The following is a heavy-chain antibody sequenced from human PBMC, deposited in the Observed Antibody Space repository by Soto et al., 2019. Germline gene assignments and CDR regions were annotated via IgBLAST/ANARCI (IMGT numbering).Heavy chain of an antibody. J-gene: IGHJ2*01. V-gene: IGHV3-74*01. CDR1: GFTSSNYW. Sequence: EVQLVESGGGLAQPGESLRLSCAASGFTSSNYWMHWVRQAPGKGLVWVSRINSDGSRISYADSVKGRFTVSRDNAQNTVHLQMKSLRAEDTGVYYCARVASTVTLYGQFDLWGRGTLVTVSS. D-gene: IGHD4-17*01. CDR3: ARVASTVTLYGQFDL. CDR2: INSDGSRI.